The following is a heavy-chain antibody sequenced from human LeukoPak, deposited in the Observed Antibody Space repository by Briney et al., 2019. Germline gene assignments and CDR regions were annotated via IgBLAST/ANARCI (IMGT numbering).Heavy chain of an antibody. J-gene: IGHJ5*02. D-gene: IGHD2-2*01. CDR3: ARGPAYCSSTSCYNWFDP. CDR1: GYTFTGYY. CDR2: INPNSGGT. V-gene: IGHV1-2*06. Sequence: ASVKVSCKASGYTFTGYYMHWVRQAPGQGLEWMGRINPNSGGTNYAQNFQGRVTMTRNTSITTAYMELSSLRSEDTAMYYCARGPAYCSSTSCYNWFDPWGQGTLVTVSS.